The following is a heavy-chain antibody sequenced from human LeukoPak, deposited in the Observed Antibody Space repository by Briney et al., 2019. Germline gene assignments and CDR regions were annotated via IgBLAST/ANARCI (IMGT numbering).Heavy chain of an antibody. CDR3: AAHYYDSSALDY. CDR2: IIPIFGTA. CDR1: GGTFSSYA. D-gene: IGHD3-22*01. V-gene: IGHV1-69*05. J-gene: IGHJ4*02. Sequence: SVKVSCKASGGTFSSYAISWVRQAPGQGLEWMGGIIPIFGTANYAQKFQGRVTITTDESTSTAYMELSSLRSEDTAVYYCAAHYYDSSALDYWGQGTLVTVS.